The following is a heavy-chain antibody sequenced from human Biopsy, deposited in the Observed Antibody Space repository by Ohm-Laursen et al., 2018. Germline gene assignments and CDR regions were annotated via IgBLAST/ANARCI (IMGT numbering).Heavy chain of an antibody. D-gene: IGHD4/OR15-4a*01. CDR1: GFTFSSYA. V-gene: IGHV3-48*03. J-gene: IGHJ4*02. Sequence: SLRLSCSASGFTFSSYAMNWVRQAPGKGLGWVSYMSRSGDTIYYADSVKGRFTISRDNAKNSLYLQMNSLRADDTAVYYCARGANPFHYWGRGTLVTVSS. CDR3: ARGANPFHY. CDR2: MSRSGDTI.